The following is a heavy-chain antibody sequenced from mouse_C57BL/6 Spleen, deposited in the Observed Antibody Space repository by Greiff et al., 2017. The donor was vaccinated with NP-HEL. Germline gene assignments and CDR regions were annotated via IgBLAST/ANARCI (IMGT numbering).Heavy chain of an antibody. CDR1: GYTFTSYW. V-gene: IGHV1-50*01. D-gene: IGHD2-4*01. J-gene: IGHJ2*01. CDR2: IDPSDSYT. CDR3: ARSPPIYYDYGVDY. Sequence: QVQLQQPGAELVKPGASVKLSCKASGYTFTSYWMQWVKQRPGQGLEWIGEIDPSDSYTNYNQKFKGKATLTVDTSSSTAYMQLSSLTSEDSAVDYCARSPPIYYDYGVDYWGQGTTLTVSS.